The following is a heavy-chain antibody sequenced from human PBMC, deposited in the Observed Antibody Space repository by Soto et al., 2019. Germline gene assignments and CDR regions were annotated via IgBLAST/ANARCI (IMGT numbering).Heavy chain of an antibody. D-gene: IGHD1-26*01. CDR3: ARGALILYFYYGMDV. CDR2: ISYDGSNK. CDR1: GFTFSSYA. V-gene: IGHV3-30-3*01. Sequence: QVQLVESGGGVVQPGRSLRLSCAASGFTFSSYAMHWVRQAPGKGLEWVAVISYDGSNKYYADSVKGRFTISRDNSKNTLYLQMNSLRAEDTAVYYCARGALILYFYYGMDVWGQGTTVNVSS. J-gene: IGHJ6*02.